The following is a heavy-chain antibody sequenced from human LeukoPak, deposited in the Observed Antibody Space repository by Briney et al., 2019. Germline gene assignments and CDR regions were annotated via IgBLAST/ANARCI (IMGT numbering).Heavy chain of an antibody. CDR1: GFTFSDYY. Sequence: PGGSLRLSCAASGFTFSDYYMTWIRQAPGKGLEWVSTIKHIGPTTYYADSVKGRFTISRDNAKNSLFLQMSSLRADDTAIYYCARAGELRYMEVWGKGTAVTVSS. J-gene: IGHJ6*03. CDR2: IKHIGPTT. D-gene: IGHD3-16*01. V-gene: IGHV3-11*04. CDR3: ARAGELRYMEV.